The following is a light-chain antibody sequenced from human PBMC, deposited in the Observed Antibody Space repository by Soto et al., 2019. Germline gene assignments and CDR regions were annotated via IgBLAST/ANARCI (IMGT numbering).Light chain of an antibody. V-gene: IGKV1-5*03. CDR1: QSISSW. J-gene: IGKJ1*01. Sequence: DIQMTQSPSTLSASVGDRVTITCRASQSISSWLAWYQQKPGKAPKLLIYKASSLESGVPSRFSGSGSGTESTLTISSLQPDDFATYYCQQYNSWTWTFGQGTKVDI. CDR2: KAS. CDR3: QQYNSWTWT.